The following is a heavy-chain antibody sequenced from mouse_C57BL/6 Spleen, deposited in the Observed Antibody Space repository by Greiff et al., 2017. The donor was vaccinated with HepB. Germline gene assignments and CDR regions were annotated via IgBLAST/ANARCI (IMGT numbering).Heavy chain of an antibody. CDR1: GYTFTSYG. J-gene: IGHJ2*01. CDR3: ARATTVVPYFDY. D-gene: IGHD1-1*01. CDR2: IYPRSGNT. Sequence: VKLMESGAELARPGASVKLSCKASGYTFTSYGISWVKQRTGQGLEWIGEIYPRSGNTYYNEKFKGKATLTADKSSSTAYMELRSLTSEDSAVYFCARATTVVPYFDYWGQGTTLTASS. V-gene: IGHV1-81*01.